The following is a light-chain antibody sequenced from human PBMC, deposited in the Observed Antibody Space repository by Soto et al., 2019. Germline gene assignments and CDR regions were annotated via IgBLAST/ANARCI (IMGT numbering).Light chain of an antibody. Sequence: EIVLTQSPGTLSLSPGERATLSCRASQSVSSSYLAWYQQKLGQAPRLLIYGASSRATGIADRFSGSGSGTDFTLTISRLEPEDFAVYYCQQYGSSRTFGQGTKVEIK. CDR3: QQYGSSRT. J-gene: IGKJ1*01. V-gene: IGKV3-20*01. CDR1: QSVSSSY. CDR2: GAS.